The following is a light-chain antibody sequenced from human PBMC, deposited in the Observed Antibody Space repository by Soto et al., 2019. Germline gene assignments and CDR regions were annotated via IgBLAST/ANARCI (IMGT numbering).Light chain of an antibody. V-gene: IGKV1-39*01. J-gene: IGKJ1*01. CDR1: XAIRTS. CDR3: QQTYATPPT. CDR2: AAS. Sequence: QXTQSXSSXXXXVGXRXXXTXXAXXAIRTSLNWYQQKPGKAPKLLIYAASTLHSGVPSRFNGSGSGTDFTLTISNLQPEDFATYFCQQTYATPPTFGQGTKVEI.